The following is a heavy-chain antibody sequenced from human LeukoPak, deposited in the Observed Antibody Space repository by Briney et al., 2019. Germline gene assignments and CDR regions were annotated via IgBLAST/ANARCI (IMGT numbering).Heavy chain of an antibody. D-gene: IGHD6-19*01. V-gene: IGHV2-5*02. CDR3: AHSHRGIATVAGAFHFDY. J-gene: IGHJ4*02. CDR2: IYWDDDK. CDR1: GFSLSTSGVG. Sequence: SGPTLVKPTQTLTLTCTFSGFSLSTSGVGVGWIRQPPGKALEWLALIYWDDDKRYSPSLKSRLTITKDTSKNQVVLTMTNMDPVDTATYYCAHSHRGIATVAGAFHFDYWGQGTLVTVSS.